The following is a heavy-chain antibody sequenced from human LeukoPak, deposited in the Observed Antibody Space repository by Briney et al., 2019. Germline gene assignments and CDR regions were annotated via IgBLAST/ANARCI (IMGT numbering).Heavy chain of an antibody. J-gene: IGHJ4*02. CDR1: AGSISSSSYY. Sequence: SETLSLTCTVYAGSISSSSYYWGWIRQPPGKGLEWIGSIYYSGSTYYNPSLKSRVTISVDTSKNQFSLKLSSVTAADTAVYYCARRRQRYYDSSGYYPGLCYFDYWGQGTLVTVSS. CDR3: ARRRQRYYDSSGYYPGLCYFDY. CDR2: IYYSGST. D-gene: IGHD3-22*01. V-gene: IGHV4-39*01.